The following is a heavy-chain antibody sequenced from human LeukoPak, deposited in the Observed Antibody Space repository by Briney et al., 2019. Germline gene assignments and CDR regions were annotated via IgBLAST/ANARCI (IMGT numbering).Heavy chain of an antibody. J-gene: IGHJ4*02. CDR1: GGSISSGGYS. V-gene: IGHV4-30-2*01. D-gene: IGHD3-22*01. CDR3: ARGYDSSGEIDY. Sequence: PSQTLSLTCAVSGGSISSGGYSWSWIRQPPGKGLEWIGYIYHSGSTYYNPSLKSRVTISVDRSKNQFPLKLSSVTAADTAVYYCARGYDSSGEIDYWGQGTLVTVSS. CDR2: IYHSGST.